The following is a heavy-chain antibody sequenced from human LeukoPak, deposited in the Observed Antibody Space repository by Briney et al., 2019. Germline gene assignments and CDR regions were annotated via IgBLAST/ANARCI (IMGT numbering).Heavy chain of an antibody. V-gene: IGHV4-39*01. D-gene: IGHD6-6*01. Sequence: PSQTLSLTCTVSGGSISSGGYYWGWIRQPPGKGLEWIGSIYYSGSTYYNPSLKSRVTISVDTSKNQFSLKLSSVTAADTAVYYCARSKMYSSSSSYDYWGQGTLVTVSS. CDR3: ARSKMYSSSSSYDY. CDR2: IYYSGST. CDR1: GGSISSGGYY. J-gene: IGHJ4*02.